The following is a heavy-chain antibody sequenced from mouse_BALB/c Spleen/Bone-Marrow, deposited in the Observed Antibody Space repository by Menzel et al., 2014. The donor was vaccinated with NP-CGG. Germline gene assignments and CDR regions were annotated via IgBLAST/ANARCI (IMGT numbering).Heavy chain of an antibody. Sequence: VKLVASGGGLVQPGSSLKLSCATSGFTFTDYYMHWVRQPPGKALEWLGFIRNKANGYTIEFSASVKGRFTISRDNSQSILYLQMNTLRAEDSATYYCARYDGYSDNAMDYWGQGTSVTVSS. CDR3: ARYDGYSDNAMDY. D-gene: IGHD2-3*01. V-gene: IGHV7-3*02. CDR2: IRNKANGYTI. J-gene: IGHJ4*01. CDR1: GFTFTDYY.